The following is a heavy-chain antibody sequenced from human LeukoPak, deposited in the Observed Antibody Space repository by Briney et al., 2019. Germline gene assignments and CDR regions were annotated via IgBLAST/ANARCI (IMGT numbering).Heavy chain of an antibody. D-gene: IGHD6-6*01. CDR2: INSDGSST. J-gene: IGHJ4*02. Sequence: GGSLRLSCAASGFTFSNYWMHWVRQAPGKGLVWVSRINSDGSSTGCADSVKGRFTISRDNAKNTLYLQINSLRAEDTAVYYCARDPRRGSSFFDYWGQGTLVTVSS. V-gene: IGHV3-74*01. CDR1: GFTFSNYW. CDR3: ARDPRRGSSFFDY.